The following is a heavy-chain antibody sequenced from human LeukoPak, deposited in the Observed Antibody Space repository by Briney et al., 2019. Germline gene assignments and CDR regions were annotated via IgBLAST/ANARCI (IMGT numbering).Heavy chain of an antibody. V-gene: IGHV3-48*04. CDR1: GFTFSSYS. Sequence: GGSLRLSCAASGFTFSSYSMNWVRQAPGKGLEWVSYISSSSSTIYYADSVKGRFTISRDNVKNSLYLQMNSLRAEDTAVYYFARVHDYCYYYYMDVWGKGTTVTVSS. CDR3: ARVHDYCYYYYMDV. CDR2: ISSSSSTI. J-gene: IGHJ6*03.